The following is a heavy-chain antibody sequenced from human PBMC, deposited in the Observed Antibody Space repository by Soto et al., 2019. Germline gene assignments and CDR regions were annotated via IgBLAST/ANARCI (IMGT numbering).Heavy chain of an antibody. Sequence: QVQLVQSGAEVKKPGASVKVSCKASGYTFTSYYMHWVRQAPGQGLEWMGIINPSGGSTSYAQKFQGKGNMTRDTVTSTVYMELGRLRSEDTGVYYCARERGGTTGTTLDPWGQGTLVTVSS. J-gene: IGHJ5*02. CDR3: ARERGGTTGTTLDP. V-gene: IGHV1-46*03. D-gene: IGHD1-1*01. CDR1: GYTFTSYY. CDR2: INPSGGST.